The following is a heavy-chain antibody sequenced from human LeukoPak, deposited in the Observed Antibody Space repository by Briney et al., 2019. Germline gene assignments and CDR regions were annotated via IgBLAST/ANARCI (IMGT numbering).Heavy chain of an antibody. Sequence: PGGSLRLSCAASGITFSSFAMSWVRQAPGKGLEWVSAISGSAGSAYYADSVKGRFTISRDNSKNTLYLQMNSLRADDTAVYYCAKAGRYRGYDGFFNHWGQGNLVTVSS. J-gene: IGHJ4*02. D-gene: IGHD5-12*01. CDR3: AKAGRYRGYDGFFNH. V-gene: IGHV3-23*01. CDR2: ISGSAGSA. CDR1: GITFSSFA.